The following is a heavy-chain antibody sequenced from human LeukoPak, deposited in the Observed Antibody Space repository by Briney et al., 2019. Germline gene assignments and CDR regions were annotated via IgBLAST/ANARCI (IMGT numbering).Heavy chain of an antibody. D-gene: IGHD2-15*01. CDR1: GFTFSSYA. Sequence: GGSLRLSCAASGFTFSSYAMHWVRQAPGKGLEWVAVISYDGSNKYYADSVKGRFTISRDNSKNTLYLQMNSLRAEDTAVYYCASDIVVVVDADFDYWGQGTLVTVSS. V-gene: IGHV3-30*04. CDR2: ISYDGSNK. J-gene: IGHJ4*02. CDR3: ASDIVVVVDADFDY.